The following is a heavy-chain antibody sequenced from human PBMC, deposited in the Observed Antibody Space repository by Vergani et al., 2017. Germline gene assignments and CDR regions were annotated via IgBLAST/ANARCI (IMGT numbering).Heavy chain of an antibody. CDR1: GGSISSYY. Sequence: QVQLQESGPGLVKPSETLSLTCTVSGGSISSYYWSWIRQPPGKGLGWIGYIYYSGSTNDNPSLKRRVTISVDTSKNQFTLMLSAVTAADPAVYYCGTSRNVAAAGIDSWGQGTLVTVSS. D-gene: IGHD6-13*01. CDR3: GTSRNVAAAGIDS. V-gene: IGHV4-59*01. J-gene: IGHJ4*02. CDR2: IYYSGST.